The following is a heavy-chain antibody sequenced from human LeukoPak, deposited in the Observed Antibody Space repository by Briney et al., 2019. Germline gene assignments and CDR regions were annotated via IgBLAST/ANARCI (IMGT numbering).Heavy chain of an antibody. Sequence: PGGSLRLSCAASGFTFSSYAMHWVRQAPGKGLEWVAVISYDGSNKYYADSVKGRFTISRDNAKNSLYLQMNSLRAEDTAVYYCARVSSGWQTDYWGQGTLVTVSS. D-gene: IGHD6-19*01. CDR1: GFTFSSYA. V-gene: IGHV3-30-3*01. J-gene: IGHJ4*02. CDR3: ARVSSGWQTDY. CDR2: ISYDGSNK.